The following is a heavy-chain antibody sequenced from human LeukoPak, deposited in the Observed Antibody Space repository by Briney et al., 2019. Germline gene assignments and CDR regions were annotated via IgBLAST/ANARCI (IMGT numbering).Heavy chain of an antibody. CDR2: ISYDGSNK. V-gene: IGHV3-30*04. CDR3: ARESSGYSYGYFDY. J-gene: IGHJ4*02. CDR1: GFTFSSYA. Sequence: PGGSLRLSCAASGFTFSSYAMHWVRQAPGKGLEWVAVISYDGSNKYYADSVKGRFTISRENSKNTLYLQMNSLRAEDTAVYYCARESSGYSYGYFDYWGQGTLVTVSS. D-gene: IGHD5-18*01.